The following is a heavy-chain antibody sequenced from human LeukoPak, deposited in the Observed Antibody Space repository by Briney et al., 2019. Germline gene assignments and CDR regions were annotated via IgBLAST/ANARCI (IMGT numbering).Heavy chain of an antibody. CDR1: GSTFSSYE. CDR2: ISSSGSTI. V-gene: IGHV3-48*03. J-gene: IGHJ4*02. D-gene: IGHD6-19*01. Sequence: GGSLRLSCAASGSTFSSYEMNWVRHAPGKGLEWVSYISSSGSTIYYADSVKGRFTISRDNAKNSLYLQMNSLRAEDTAVYYCARESRSSGWDYFGYWGQGTPVTVSS. CDR3: ARESRSSGWDYFGY.